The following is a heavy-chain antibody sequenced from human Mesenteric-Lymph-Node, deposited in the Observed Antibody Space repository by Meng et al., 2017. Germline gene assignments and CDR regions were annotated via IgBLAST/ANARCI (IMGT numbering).Heavy chain of an antibody. V-gene: IGHV1-69*06. Sequence: SSVNVSCKASVGTFSSYAISWVRQAPGQGLEWMGGIIPIFGTANYAQKFQGRVTIIADKSTSTAYMELSSLRSEDTAVYYCARGSIAALRAYYYYGMDVWGQGTTVTVSS. CDR1: VGTFSSYA. CDR2: IIPIFGTA. CDR3: ARGSIAALRAYYYYGMDV. J-gene: IGHJ6*02. D-gene: IGHD6-6*01.